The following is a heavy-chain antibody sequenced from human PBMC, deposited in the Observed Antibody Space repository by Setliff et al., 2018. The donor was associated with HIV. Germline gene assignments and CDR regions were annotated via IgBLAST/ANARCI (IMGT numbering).Heavy chain of an antibody. D-gene: IGHD6-13*01. CDR2: IYTTGGT. Sequence: SETLSLTCNISGVSIPTNYWNWIRQPAGKGLEWIGRIYTTGGTNYNPALKSRVTMSIDTSKNQISLKLNSVTAANTATYYCARSNPGITAGLLAYWGPGTLVTVSS. CDR3: ARSNPGITAGLLAY. CDR1: GVSIPTNY. J-gene: IGHJ4*02. V-gene: IGHV4-4*07.